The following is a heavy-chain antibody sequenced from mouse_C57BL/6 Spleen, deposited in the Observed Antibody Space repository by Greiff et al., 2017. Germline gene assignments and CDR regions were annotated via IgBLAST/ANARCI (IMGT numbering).Heavy chain of an antibody. V-gene: IGHV6-3*01. J-gene: IGHJ4*01. CDR3: TGGYDYPYYYAMDY. CDR2: IRLKSDNYAT. CDR1: GFTFSNYW. D-gene: IGHD2-4*01. Sequence: EVKVEESGGGLVQPGGSMKLSCVASGFTFSNYWMNWVRQSPEKGLEWVAQIRLKSDNYATHYAESVKGRFTISRDDSKSSVYLQMNNLRAEDTGIYCCTGGYDYPYYYAMDYWGQGTSVTVSS.